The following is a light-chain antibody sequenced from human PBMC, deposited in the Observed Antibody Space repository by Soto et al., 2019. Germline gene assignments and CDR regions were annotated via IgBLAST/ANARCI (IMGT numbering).Light chain of an antibody. V-gene: IGLV1-44*01. CDR3: EAWDDSLSGWV. Sequence: QAVVTQPPSASGTPGQRVTISCSGSRSNIGSNPVNWYQHLPGTAPKRLISGNNRRPSGVPDRFSGSKSGSSASLAISGLQSEDEADYYCEAWDDSLSGWVFGGGTKVTVL. CDR1: RSNIGSNP. CDR2: GNN. J-gene: IGLJ3*02.